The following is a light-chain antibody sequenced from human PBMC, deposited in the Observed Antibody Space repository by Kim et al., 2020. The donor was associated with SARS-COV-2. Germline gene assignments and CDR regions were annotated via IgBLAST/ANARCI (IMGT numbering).Light chain of an antibody. CDR3: QSRDSRGNHRL. CDR2: GRT. J-gene: IGLJ3*02. CDR1: SRLYHY. Sequence: ALGQTYRITCRGDSRLYHYVGWYQQKPGQAPVLVIYGRTKRPSGVPDRFSGSSSGNTASLTITGAQADDEAGYYCQSRDSRGNHRLFGGGTQVTVL. V-gene: IGLV3-19*01.